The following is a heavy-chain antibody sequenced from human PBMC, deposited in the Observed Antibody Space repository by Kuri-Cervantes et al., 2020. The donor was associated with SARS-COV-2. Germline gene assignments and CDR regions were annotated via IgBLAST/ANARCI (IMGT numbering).Heavy chain of an antibody. Sequence: GESLKISCAVSGFTVSSYGMNWVRQAPGKGPEWVSHISSSGNTIYYADSVKGRFTISRDNAKNSLYLQMNSLRAEDTAVYYCARLIGDGYPRYSFDHWGQGTLVTVSS. CDR1: GFTVSSYG. V-gene: IGHV3-48*03. J-gene: IGHJ4*02. CDR2: ISSSGNTI. CDR3: ARLIGDGYPRYSFDH. D-gene: IGHD5-24*01.